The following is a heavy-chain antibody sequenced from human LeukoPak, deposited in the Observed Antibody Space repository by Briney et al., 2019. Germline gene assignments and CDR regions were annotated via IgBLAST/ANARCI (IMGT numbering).Heavy chain of an antibody. J-gene: IGHJ5*02. CDR3: ARDLPTVAVLLNWFDP. CDR1: GYTFTGYY. D-gene: IGHD6-19*01. Sequence: ASVKVSCKASGYTFTGYYMHWVRQAPGQGLEWMGWVNPNSGGTNYAQKFQGRVTMTRDTSISTAYMELSRLRSDDTAVYYCARDLPTVAVLLNWFDPWGQGTLVTVSS. CDR2: VNPNSGGT. V-gene: IGHV1-2*02.